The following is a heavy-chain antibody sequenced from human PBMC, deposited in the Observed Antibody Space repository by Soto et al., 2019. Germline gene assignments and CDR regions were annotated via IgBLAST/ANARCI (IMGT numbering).Heavy chain of an antibody. D-gene: IGHD3-16*01. CDR3: ARDIGFDYVN. CDR1: GVNVMSYW. J-gene: IGHJ4*02. CDR2: IKEDGSEI. Sequence: PGGSLRLSSAVSGVNVMSYWMSWVRQAPGKGLEWVASIKEDGSEIYYLHSVRGRFSISRDSAGNALHLTMNYLSAEDTGVYFCARDIGFDYVNWGQGTLVTVSS. V-gene: IGHV3-7*01.